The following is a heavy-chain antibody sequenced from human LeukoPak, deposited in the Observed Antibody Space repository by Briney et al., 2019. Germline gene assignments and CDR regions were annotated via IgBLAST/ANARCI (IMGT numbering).Heavy chain of an antibody. CDR2: ISGSGGST. D-gene: IGHD6-19*01. CDR3: AKGTYSSGWHDYSSYTGMDV. V-gene: IGHV3-23*01. CDR1: GFTFSSYA. J-gene: IGHJ6*02. Sequence: HPGGSLRLSCAASGFTFSSYAMSWVRQAPGKGLEWVSAISGSGGSTYYADSGKGRFTISRDNSKNTLYLQMNSLRAEDTAVYYFAKGTYSSGWHDYSSYTGMDVWGQGTTVTVPS.